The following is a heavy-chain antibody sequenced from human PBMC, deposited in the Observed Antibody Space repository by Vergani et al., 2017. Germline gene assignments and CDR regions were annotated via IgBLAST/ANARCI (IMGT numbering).Heavy chain of an antibody. V-gene: IGHV3-9*01. D-gene: IGHD3-16*01. Sequence: VEAGGGLVQPGGSLRLSCTASGFTFQAFAFHWVRQVSGRGLEWVSGIDRNYGVKNGNSFEGRFSISRDNAKKAVFLQMNNLRHADTALYFCVKDNDYDADGPFDLWGRGTLVIVSS. CDR2: IDRNYGVK. CDR3: VKDNDYDADGPFDL. CDR1: GFTFQAFA. J-gene: IGHJ2*01.